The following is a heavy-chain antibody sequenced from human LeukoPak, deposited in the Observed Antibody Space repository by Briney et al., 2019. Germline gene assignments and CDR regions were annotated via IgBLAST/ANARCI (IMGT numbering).Heavy chain of an antibody. CDR3: ASGKKYQLLFNWFDP. V-gene: IGHV1-69*13. CDR2: IIPIFGTA. Sequence: SVKVSCKASGGTFRSYAISWVRQAPGQGLEWMGGIIPIFGTANYAQKFQGRVTITADESTSTAYMELSSLRSEDTAVYYCASGKKYQLLFNWFDPWGQGTLVTVSS. J-gene: IGHJ5*02. CDR1: GGTFRSYA. D-gene: IGHD2-2*01.